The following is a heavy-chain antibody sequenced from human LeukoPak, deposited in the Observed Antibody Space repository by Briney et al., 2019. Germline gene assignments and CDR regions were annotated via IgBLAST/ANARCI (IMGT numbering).Heavy chain of an antibody. D-gene: IGHD6-13*01. Sequence: PGGSLSLSCEASGFTFADYGMNWVRQTPGKGLEWASGINWNGANTGYAESMKRRFTISRDNNKNSLYLQMNSLRAEDTAVYYCARSFVAAAGIDYWGQGTLVTVSS. CDR1: GFTFADYG. J-gene: IGHJ4*02. CDR3: ARSFVAAAGIDY. V-gene: IGHV3-20*04. CDR2: INWNGANT.